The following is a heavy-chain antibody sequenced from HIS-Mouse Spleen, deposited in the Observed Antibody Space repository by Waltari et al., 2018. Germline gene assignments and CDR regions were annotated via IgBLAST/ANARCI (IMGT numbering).Heavy chain of an antibody. Sequence: QVTLRESGPALVKPTQTLTLPCTFPGFSPSTSGMCVSWIRQPPGKALEWLARIDWDDDKYYSTSLKTRLTISKDTSKNQVVLTMTNMDPVDTATYYCARIQAGKLELPFDYWGQGTLVTVSS. CDR3: ARIQAGKLELPFDY. CDR2: IDWDDDK. J-gene: IGHJ4*02. CDR1: GFSPSTSGMC. D-gene: IGHD1-7*01. V-gene: IGHV2-70*15.